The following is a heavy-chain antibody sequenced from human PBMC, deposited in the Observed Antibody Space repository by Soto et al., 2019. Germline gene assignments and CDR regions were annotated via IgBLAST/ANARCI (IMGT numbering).Heavy chain of an antibody. V-gene: IGHV4-34*01. D-gene: IGHD6-25*01. CDR2: INHSGST. CDR1: GGSFSGYY. J-gene: IGHJ5*02. Sequence: SETLSLTCAVYGGSFSGYYWSWIRQPPGKGLEWIGEINHSGSTNYNPSLKSRATISVDTSKNQFSLKLSSVTAADTAVYYCARASAYRDWFDPWGQGTLVTVSS. CDR3: ARASAYRDWFDP.